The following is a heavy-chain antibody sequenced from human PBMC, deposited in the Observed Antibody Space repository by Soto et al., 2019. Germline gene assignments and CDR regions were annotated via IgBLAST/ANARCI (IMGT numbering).Heavy chain of an antibody. V-gene: IGHV4-39*01. D-gene: IGHD5-18*01. Sequence: SETLSLTCTVSGGSISSSSYYWGWIRQPPGKGLEWIGSIYYSGSTYYNPSLKSRVTISVDTSKNQFSLKLSSVTAADTAVYYCARRYSYIHWFDPMGQGTLVIVSS. J-gene: IGHJ5*02. CDR3: ARRYSYIHWFDP. CDR2: IYYSGST. CDR1: GGSISSSSYY.